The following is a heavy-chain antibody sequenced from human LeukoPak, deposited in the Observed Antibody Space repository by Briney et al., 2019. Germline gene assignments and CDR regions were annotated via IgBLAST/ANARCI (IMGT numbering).Heavy chain of an antibody. CDR1: GGSISSGGYY. Sequence: PSETLSLTCTVPGGSISSGGYYWSWIRQHPGKGLEWIGYIYYSGSTYYNPSLKSRVTISVDTSKNQFSLKLSSVTAADTAVYYCARDGYSSSSGDAFDIWGQGTMVTVSS. CDR2: IYYSGST. D-gene: IGHD6-6*01. CDR3: ARDGYSSSSGDAFDI. V-gene: IGHV4-31*03. J-gene: IGHJ3*02.